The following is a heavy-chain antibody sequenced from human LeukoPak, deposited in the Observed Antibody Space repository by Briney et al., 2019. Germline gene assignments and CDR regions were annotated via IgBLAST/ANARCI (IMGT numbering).Heavy chain of an antibody. CDR1: GFTFSSYW. CDR2: IKEDGSEK. Sequence: AGGSLRLSCAASGFTFSSYWMSWVRQAPGKGLEWVANIKEDGSEKYYVDSVKGRFTISRDNAKNSLYLQMNSLRAEDTAVYYCARDFGRLAVAGAAGYWGQGTLVTVSS. V-gene: IGHV3-7*01. CDR3: ARDFGRLAVAGAAGY. J-gene: IGHJ4*02. D-gene: IGHD6-19*01.